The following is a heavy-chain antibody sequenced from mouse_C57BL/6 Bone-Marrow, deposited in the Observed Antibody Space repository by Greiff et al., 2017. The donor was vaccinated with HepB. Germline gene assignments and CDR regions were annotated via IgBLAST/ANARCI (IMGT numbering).Heavy chain of an antibody. J-gene: IGHJ3*01. CDR1: GFTFSSYA. CDR3: TRDGYSKSGFAY. Sequence: EVQLVESGEGLVKPGGSLKLSCAASGFTFSSYAMSWVRQTPEKRLEWVAYISSGGDYIYYADTVKGRFTISRDNARNTLYLQMSSLKSEDTAMYYCTRDGYSKSGFAYWGQGTLVTVSA. V-gene: IGHV5-9-1*02. CDR2: ISSGGDYI. D-gene: IGHD1-3*01.